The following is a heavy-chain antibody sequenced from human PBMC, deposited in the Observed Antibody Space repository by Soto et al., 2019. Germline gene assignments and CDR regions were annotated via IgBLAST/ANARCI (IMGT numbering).Heavy chain of an antibody. CDR3: ARVPGGMDV. J-gene: IGHJ6*02. V-gene: IGHV3-48*03. CDR2: ISSSGSTI. Sequence: EVQLLESGGGFVQPGGSLGLSCAASGFPFSSYEMNWVRQAPGKGLEWVSYISSSGSTIYYADSVKGRFTISRDNAKNSLYLQMNSLRAEDTAVYYCARVPGGMDVWGQGTTVTVSS. CDR1: GFPFSSYE.